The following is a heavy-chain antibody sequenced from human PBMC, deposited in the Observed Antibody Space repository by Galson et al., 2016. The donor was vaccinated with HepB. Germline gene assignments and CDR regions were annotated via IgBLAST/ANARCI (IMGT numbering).Heavy chain of an antibody. CDR2: ISRSGDST. CDR1: GFTFRNYG. V-gene: IGHV3-23*01. D-gene: IGHD6-19*01. CDR3: AKSQPGYSSGWYTLPIDAFDI. J-gene: IGHJ3*02. Sequence: SLRLSCAASGFTFRNYGMTWVRQAPGKGLEVVSSISRSGDSTDYADSVKGRFTISRDNSKNTLYLQMNSLRAEDTAVYYCAKSQPGYSSGWYTLPIDAFDIWGQGTKVTVSS.